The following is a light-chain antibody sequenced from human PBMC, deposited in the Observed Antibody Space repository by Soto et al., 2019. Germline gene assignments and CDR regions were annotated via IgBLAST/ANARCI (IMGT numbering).Light chain of an antibody. Sequence: DIQMTQSPSTLSASVGDRVTITCRASQTINSWLAWYQQKPGKAPKLLIYEASSLESGVPSRFSGSGSGTEFSLTISSLQPDDFATYYCQQYHRYAWTFGHGTNVDIK. CDR1: QTINSW. V-gene: IGKV1-5*01. J-gene: IGKJ1*01. CDR3: QQYHRYAWT. CDR2: EAS.